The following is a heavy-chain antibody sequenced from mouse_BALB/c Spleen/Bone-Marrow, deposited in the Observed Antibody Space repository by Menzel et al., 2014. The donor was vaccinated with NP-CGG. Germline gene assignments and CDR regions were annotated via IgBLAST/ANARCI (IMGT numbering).Heavy chain of an antibody. CDR1: GYTFTDYE. Sequence: VQRVESGAELVRPGASVKLSCKALGYTFTDYEIHWVKQTPVHGLEWIGAIHPRSGGTAYNQKFKGKATLTADKSSSIAYMELSSLTSEDSAVYYCTRDGDGYYPYTLDNLGQGPSVTVPS. J-gene: IGHJ4*01. V-gene: IGHV1-15*01. CDR3: TRDGDGYYPYTLDN. CDR2: IHPRSGGT. D-gene: IGHD2-3*01.